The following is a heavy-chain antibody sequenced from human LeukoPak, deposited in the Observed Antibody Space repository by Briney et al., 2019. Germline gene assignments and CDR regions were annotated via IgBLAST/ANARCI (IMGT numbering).Heavy chain of an antibody. J-gene: IGHJ6*03. CDR1: GYTFTSYG. D-gene: IGHD3-22*01. CDR3: ARDYDSSGYYYYCYYYYMDV. V-gene: IGHV1-18*01. CDR2: ISAYNGNT. Sequence: ASVKVSCKASGYTFTSYGISWVRQAPGQGLEWMGWISAYNGNTNYAQKLQGRVTMTTDTSTSTAYMELRSLRSDDTAVYYCARDYDSSGYYYYCYYYYMDVWGKGTTVTVSS.